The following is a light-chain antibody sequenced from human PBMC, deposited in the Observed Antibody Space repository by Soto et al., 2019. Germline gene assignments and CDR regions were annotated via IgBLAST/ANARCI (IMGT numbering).Light chain of an antibody. V-gene: IGKV3-15*01. Sequence: EIMMTQSPATLSVSPGERATLSCRASQSVRGNLAWYQQKPGQAPRLLIHGASTRATGIPARFSGSGSGTEFTLIISSLQSEDFAVFYCQQYNRWPLTFGGGSKVEIK. J-gene: IGKJ4*01. CDR1: QSVRGN. CDR2: GAS. CDR3: QQYNRWPLT.